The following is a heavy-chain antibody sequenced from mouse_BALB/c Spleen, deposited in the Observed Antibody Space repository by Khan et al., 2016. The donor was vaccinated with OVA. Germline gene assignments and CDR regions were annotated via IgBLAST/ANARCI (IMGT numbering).Heavy chain of an antibody. CDR1: GYIFTSYW. D-gene: IGHD3-2*02. J-gene: IGHJ2*01. CDR2: IYPGTDNT. CDR3: AREEALYYLDY. Sequence: QVQLKQSGAELVRPGASVKLSCKTSGYIFTSYWIHWVKQRSGQGLEWFARIYPGTDNTYYNEKLKDKVTLTADKSSSTVYMQLSSLKSEDSAVYFYAREEALYYLDYWGQGTTLTVSS. V-gene: IGHV1-76*01.